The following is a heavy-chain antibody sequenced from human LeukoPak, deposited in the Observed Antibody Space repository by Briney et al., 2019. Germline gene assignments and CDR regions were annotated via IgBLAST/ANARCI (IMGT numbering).Heavy chain of an antibody. J-gene: IGHJ4*02. CDR1: GGSISSYY. Sequence: NPSETLSLTCTVSGGSISSYYWSWIRQPPGKGLEWIGYIYYSGSTNYNPSLKSRVTISVDTSKNQFSLKLSSVTAADTAVYYCAREFTSCSGGSCYSVFGYWGQGTLVTVSS. CDR2: IYYSGST. V-gene: IGHV4-59*01. D-gene: IGHD2-15*01. CDR3: AREFTSCSGGSCYSVFGY.